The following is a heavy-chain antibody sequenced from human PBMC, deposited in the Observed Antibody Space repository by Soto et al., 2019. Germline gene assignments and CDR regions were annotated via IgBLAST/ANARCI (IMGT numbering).Heavy chain of an antibody. CDR2: IDPSDSYT. J-gene: IGHJ4*02. CDR3: ARLPGISAAAYYFDR. CDR1: GYSFTSYL. D-gene: IGHD6-13*01. Sequence: GESLTISCKGSGYSFTSYLISWVRQMPGKGLEWMGRIDPSDSYTNYSPSFQGQVTISADKSIDTAYLQWSSLRASDTAMYYCARLPGISAAAYYFDRWGQGTPVTVSS. V-gene: IGHV5-10-1*04.